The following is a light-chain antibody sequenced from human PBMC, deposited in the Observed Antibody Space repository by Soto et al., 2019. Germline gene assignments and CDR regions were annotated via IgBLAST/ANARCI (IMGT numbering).Light chain of an antibody. V-gene: IGLV2-8*01. J-gene: IGLJ3*02. CDR1: RSDVGGYHY. CDR3: SSYAASNNFYFV. CDR2: EVT. Sequence: QSPSPQTPPPPGSPGPSDTISCTGTRSDVGGYHYASWYQQYPGRAPKLMIYEVTKRPSGVPDRFSGSKSGNTASLTVSGLQAEDEADYYCSSYAASNNFYFVFGGGTKVTVL.